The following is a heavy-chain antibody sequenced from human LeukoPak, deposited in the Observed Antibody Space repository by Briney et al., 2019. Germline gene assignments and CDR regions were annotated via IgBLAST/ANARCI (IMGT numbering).Heavy chain of an antibody. CDR2: IGTAGDT. Sequence: GGSLRLSCAASGFTFSSHDMHWVRQATGKGLEWVSAIGTAGDTYYPGSVKSRFTISRENAKNSLYLQMNSLRAGDTAVYYCAREGLTGFDYWGQGTLVTVSS. V-gene: IGHV3-13*01. CDR3: AREGLTGFDY. D-gene: IGHD3-9*01. J-gene: IGHJ4*02. CDR1: GFTFSSHD.